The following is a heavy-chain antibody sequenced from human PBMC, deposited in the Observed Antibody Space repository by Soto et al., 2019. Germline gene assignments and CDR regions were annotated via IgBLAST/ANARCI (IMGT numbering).Heavy chain of an antibody. CDR2: ISAYNGNT. CDR1: GYTFTSYG. Sequence: QVQLVQSGAEVKKPGASVKVSYKASGYTFTSYGISWVRQAPGQGLEWMGWISAYNGNTNYAQKLQGRVTMTTDTSTSTAYMELRSLRSDDTAVYYCARRGGSSYYYYYGMDVWGQGTTVTVSS. D-gene: IGHD2-15*01. J-gene: IGHJ6*02. CDR3: ARRGGSSYYYYYGMDV. V-gene: IGHV1-18*01.